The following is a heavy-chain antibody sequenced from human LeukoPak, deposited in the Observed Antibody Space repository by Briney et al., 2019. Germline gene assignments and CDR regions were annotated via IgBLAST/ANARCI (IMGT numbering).Heavy chain of an antibody. CDR2: ISWNSGSI. CDR1: GFTFYDYA. J-gene: IGHJ4*02. V-gene: IGHV3-9*01. D-gene: IGHD3-22*01. CDR3: AKAFMISSGSPFDY. Sequence: PGGSLRLSCAASGFTFYDYAMHWVRQAPGKGLEWVSGISWNSGSIGYADSVKGRFTISRDNAKNSLYLQMNSLRAEDTALYYCAKAFMISSGSPFDYWGQGTLVTVSS.